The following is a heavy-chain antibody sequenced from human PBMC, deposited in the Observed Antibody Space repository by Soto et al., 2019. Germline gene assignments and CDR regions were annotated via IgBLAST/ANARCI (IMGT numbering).Heavy chain of an antibody. CDR2: INQDGSAQ. J-gene: IGHJ4*02. CDR1: GFTFNNYY. D-gene: IGHD2-15*01. V-gene: IGHV3-7*03. Sequence: EVQLVESGGGLVQPGGSLRLSCAASGFTFNNYYMVWVRQAPGSGLEWVANINQDGSAQNYVDAVKGRFTISTDNAKSYLYRQINSLRAEVTATYYCGRGFGGTHWGQGTLLTVSS. CDR3: GRGFGGTH.